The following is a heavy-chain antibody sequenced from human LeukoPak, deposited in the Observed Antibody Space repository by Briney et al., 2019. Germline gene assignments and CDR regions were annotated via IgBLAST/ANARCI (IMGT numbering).Heavy chain of an antibody. CDR1: GFTFSSYG. CDR3: AKVAREFMGAFDI. D-gene: IGHD3-10*01. V-gene: IGHV3-30*02. Sequence: GGSLRLSCAASGFTFSSYGMHWVRQAPGKGLEWVAFIRYDGSNKYYAVSVKGRFTISRDNSKNTLYLQMNSLRAEDTAVYYCAKVAREFMGAFDIWGQGTMVTVSS. CDR2: IRYDGSNK. J-gene: IGHJ3*02.